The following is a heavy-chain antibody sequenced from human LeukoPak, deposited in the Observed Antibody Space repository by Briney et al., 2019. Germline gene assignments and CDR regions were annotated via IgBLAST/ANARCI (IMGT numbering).Heavy chain of an antibody. CDR3: AKDITDYGGNSYYFDY. CDR1: GFTVDDYA. J-gene: IGHJ4*02. V-gene: IGHV3-43D*03. D-gene: IGHD4-23*01. CDR2: ISWDGGST. Sequence: GGSLRLSCAASGFTVDDYAMHWVRQAPGKGLEWVSLISWDGGSTYYADSVKVRFTISRDNSKNSLYLQMNSLRAEDTALYYCAKDITDYGGNSYYFDYWGQGTLVTVSS.